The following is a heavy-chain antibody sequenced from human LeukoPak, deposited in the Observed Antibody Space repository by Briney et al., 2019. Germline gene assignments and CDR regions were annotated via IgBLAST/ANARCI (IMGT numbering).Heavy chain of an antibody. D-gene: IGHD4-17*01. Sequence: GGSLRLSCAASGFTFSSYSMNWVRQAPGKGLEWVSSISSSSSYIYYADSVKGRFTISRDNAKNSLYLQMNSLRAEDTAVYYCARDRSSPYGDYVPYFDYWGQGTLVTVSS. J-gene: IGHJ4*02. CDR3: ARDRSSPYGDYVPYFDY. CDR2: ISSSSSYI. CDR1: GFTFSSYS. V-gene: IGHV3-21*01.